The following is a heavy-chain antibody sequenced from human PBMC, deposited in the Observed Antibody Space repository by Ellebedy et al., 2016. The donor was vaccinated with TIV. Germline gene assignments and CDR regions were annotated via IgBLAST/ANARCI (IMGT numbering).Heavy chain of an antibody. V-gene: IGHV4-30-2*01. CDR2: IHHSGST. CDR3: ARYGSGSYGGWFDS. D-gene: IGHD3-10*01. Sequence: SETLSLTXAVSGGSISSGGFSWSWIRQPPGKGLEWIGYIHHSGSTSYNPSLNSRVTISVDRSKNQFSLKLTSVTAADTAVYYCARYGSGSYGGWFDSWGQGILVTVSS. J-gene: IGHJ5*01. CDR1: GGSISSGGFS.